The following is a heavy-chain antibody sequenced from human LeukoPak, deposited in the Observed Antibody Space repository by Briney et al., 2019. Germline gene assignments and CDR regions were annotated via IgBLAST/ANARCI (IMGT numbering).Heavy chain of an antibody. V-gene: IGHV1-2*02. D-gene: IGHD3-22*01. J-gene: IGHJ3*02. Sequence: ASVKVSCKASGYTFTGYYMHWVRQAPGQGLEWMGWINPNSGGTNYAQKFQGRVTMTRDTSISTAYMELRSLRSDDTAVYYCARGDAGYYDSSGYQDIWGQGTMVTVSS. CDR3: ARGDAGYYDSSGYQDI. CDR2: INPNSGGT. CDR1: GYTFTGYY.